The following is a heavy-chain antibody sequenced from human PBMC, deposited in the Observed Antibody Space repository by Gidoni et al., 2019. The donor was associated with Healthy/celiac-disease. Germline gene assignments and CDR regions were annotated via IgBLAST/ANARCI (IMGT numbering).Heavy chain of an antibody. Sequence: QVQVVESGGGVVQPGRSLRISCAASGFVFRSYAMHWVRQAPGQGLEWVAVISYDGSNKYYADSVKGRFTISRDNSKNTVYLQMNSLRTEDTAVYYCAKEGQWLEYFDYWGQGTLVTVAS. J-gene: IGHJ4*02. CDR3: AKEGQWLEYFDY. D-gene: IGHD6-19*01. CDR2: ISYDGSNK. V-gene: IGHV3-30*18. CDR1: GFVFRSYA.